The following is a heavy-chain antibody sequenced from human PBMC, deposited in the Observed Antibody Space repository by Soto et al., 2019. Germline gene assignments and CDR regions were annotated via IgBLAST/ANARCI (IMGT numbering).Heavy chain of an antibody. CDR2: IFNSGTS. CDR1: GGSVNSGGSF. D-gene: IGHD5-12*01. Sequence: SETLSLTCTVSGGSVNSGGSFWTWIRQPPGKGLEWIGFIFNSGTSNYNPSLKSRLTISLDRSNNQFSLRLTSMTAADTAVYYCARAGYQIGLNYAFDYWGQGTMVTVSS. V-gene: IGHV4-61*08. J-gene: IGHJ3*01. CDR3: ARAGYQIGLNYAFDY.